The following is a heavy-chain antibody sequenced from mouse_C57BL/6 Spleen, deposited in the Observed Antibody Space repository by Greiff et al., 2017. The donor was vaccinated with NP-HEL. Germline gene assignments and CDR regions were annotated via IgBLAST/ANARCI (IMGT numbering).Heavy chain of an antibody. Sequence: VQLQQSGPVLVKPGASVKMSCKASGYTFTDYYMNWVKQSHGKSLEWIGVINPYNGGTSYNQKFKGKATLTVDKSSSTAYMELNSLTSEDSAVYYCARGSNPYFDYWGQGTTLTVSS. J-gene: IGHJ2*01. V-gene: IGHV1-19*01. CDR3: ARGSNPYFDY. CDR1: GYTFTDYY. D-gene: IGHD2-5*01. CDR2: INPYNGGT.